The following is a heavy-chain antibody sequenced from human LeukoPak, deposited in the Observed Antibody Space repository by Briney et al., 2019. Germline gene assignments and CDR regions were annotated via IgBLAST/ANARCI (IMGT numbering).Heavy chain of an antibody. CDR3: AREYIAEGEYQFLDY. D-gene: IGHD2-2*01. CDR1: GYTFTGYY. V-gene: IGHV1-2*02. Sequence: GASVKVSCKASGYTFTGYYMHWVRQAPGQGLEWMGWINPNSGGTNYAQKFQGRVTMTRDTSISTAYMELSRLRSDDTAVYYCAREYIAEGEYQFLDYWGQGTLVTVSS. CDR2: INPNSGGT. J-gene: IGHJ4*02.